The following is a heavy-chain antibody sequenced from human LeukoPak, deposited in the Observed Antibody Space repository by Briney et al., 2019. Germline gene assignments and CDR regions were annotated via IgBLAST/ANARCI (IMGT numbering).Heavy chain of an antibody. J-gene: IGHJ6*02. V-gene: IGHV4-31*03. Sequence: PSETLSLTCTVSGASISSDGFYWTWVRHHPGKGLEWIGYVFNSGSTYYNPSLRSRITISADTSKNQFSLTLNSVTAADTAVYYCARPFYGDYYGVDVWGQGTTVTVSS. CDR3: ARPFYGDYYGVDV. CDR1: GASISSDGFY. D-gene: IGHD4-17*01. CDR2: VFNSGST.